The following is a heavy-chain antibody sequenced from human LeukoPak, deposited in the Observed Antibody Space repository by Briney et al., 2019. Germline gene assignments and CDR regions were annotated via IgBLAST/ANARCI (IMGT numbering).Heavy chain of an antibody. CDR3: AGGYCTSTSCYGYYYYAMDV. V-gene: IGHV4-59*01. CDR1: GGSISSYH. CDR2: IYYSGST. D-gene: IGHD2-2*01. Sequence: SETLSLTCTVSGGSISSYHWSWIRQPPGKGLEWIGYIYYSGSTNYNPSLKSRVTISVDTSKNLISLKLGSVTAADTAVYYCAGGYCTSTSCYGYYYYAMDVWGKGTTVTVSS. J-gene: IGHJ6*04.